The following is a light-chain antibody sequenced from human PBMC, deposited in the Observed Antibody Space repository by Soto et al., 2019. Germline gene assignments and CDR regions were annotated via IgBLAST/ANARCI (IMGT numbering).Light chain of an antibody. J-gene: IGKJ1*01. CDR2: LGS. CDR3: MQALQTWT. Sequence: DVVVTQSPLSLPVTPGEPASISCRSSQSLLHSNGYNYLDWYLQKPGQSPQLLIYLGSNRASGVPDRFSGSGSGTDFTLKISKVEAEDVEVYYCMQALQTWTFGQGTKVEIK. V-gene: IGKV2-28*01. CDR1: QSLLHSNGYNY.